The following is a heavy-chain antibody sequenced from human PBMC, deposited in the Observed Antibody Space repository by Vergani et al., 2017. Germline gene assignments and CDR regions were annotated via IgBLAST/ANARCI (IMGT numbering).Heavy chain of an antibody. V-gene: IGHV4-61*02. D-gene: IGHD3-16*01. Sequence: QVQLQESGPGLVKPSQTLSLTCTVSGGSINSHNYYWSWIRQPAGKGLEWIGRIHTSGSTNYNPSLKSRVTMSEDTSKNQFSLNLTSVTAADTAVYFCAGDSGGYVWGSYEAWFDPWGQGTLVTVSS. J-gene: IGHJ5*02. CDR1: GGSINSHNYY. CDR3: AGDSGGYVWGSYEAWFDP. CDR2: IHTSGST.